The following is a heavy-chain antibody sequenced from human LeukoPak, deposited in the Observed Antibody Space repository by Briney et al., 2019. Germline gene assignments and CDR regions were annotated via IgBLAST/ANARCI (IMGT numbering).Heavy chain of an antibody. J-gene: IGHJ3*02. Sequence: SVKVSCKASGYTFTSYDINWVRQATGQGLEWMGGIIPIFGTANYAQKFQGRVTITADKSTSTAYMELSSLRSEDTAVYYCARTNITMVRGVLEAFDIWGQGTMVTVSS. CDR1: GYTFTSYD. V-gene: IGHV1-69*06. CDR3: ARTNITMVRGVLEAFDI. D-gene: IGHD3-10*01. CDR2: IIPIFGTA.